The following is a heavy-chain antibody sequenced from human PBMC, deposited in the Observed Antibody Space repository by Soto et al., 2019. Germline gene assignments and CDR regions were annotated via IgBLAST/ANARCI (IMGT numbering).Heavy chain of an antibody. CDR3: ASSARGSYYMVV. CDR2: INPNSGGT. V-gene: IGHV1-2*04. Sequence: GASVKVSCKAAGYTFTGYYMHWVRQAPGQGLEWMGWINPNSGGTNYAQKFQGWVTMTRDTSISTAYMELSRLRSDDTAVYYFASSARGSYYMVVWRKATTVTVPS. J-gene: IGHJ6*03. CDR1: GYTFTGYY.